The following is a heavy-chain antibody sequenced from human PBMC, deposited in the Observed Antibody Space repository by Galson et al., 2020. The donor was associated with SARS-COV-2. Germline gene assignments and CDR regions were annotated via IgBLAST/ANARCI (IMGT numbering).Heavy chain of an antibody. V-gene: IGHV1-8*01. D-gene: IGHD3-10*01. CDR3: ARGWLGD. J-gene: IGHJ4*02. CDR2: MKPNSGNT. Sequence: ASVKVSCKASGYTLASFEINWVRQATGQGLEYMGCMKPNSGNTAYAQKFQGRVTLTRNTSTNTAYMELSSLRSDDTAIYYCARGWLGDWGQGALVTVSS. CDR1: GYTLASFE.